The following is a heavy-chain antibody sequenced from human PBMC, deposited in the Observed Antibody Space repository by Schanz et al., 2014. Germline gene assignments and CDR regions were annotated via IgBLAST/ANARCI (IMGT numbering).Heavy chain of an antibody. V-gene: IGHV1-3*01. D-gene: IGHD6-19*01. CDR3: ARGGYSSGWYGRDIARFDS. CDR2: INAGTGNT. CDR1: GYSFISHA. J-gene: IGHJ4*02. Sequence: QVQLVQSGAEVKKPGASVKVSCKASGYSFISHAIHWVRQAPGQRLEWMGWINAGTGNTEYSQKFQGRVTITRDTLASTAYMELRSLRSDDTAVYYCARGGYSSGWYGRDIARFDSWGQGTLVSVSS.